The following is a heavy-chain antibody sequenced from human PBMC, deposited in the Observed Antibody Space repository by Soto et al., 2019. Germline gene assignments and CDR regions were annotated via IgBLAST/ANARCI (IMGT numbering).Heavy chain of an antibody. V-gene: IGHV3-20*04. J-gene: IGHJ3*02. CDR1: GFTFEDHG. CDR3: ARDGGVAVAVDASDI. Sequence: EVQLVESGVGVVRPGGSLRLSCAASGFTFEDHGMTWVRQVPGKGLEWVAEINWSGSSTSYADSVKGRFTISRDNAKNSLYLQMNSLRAEDTALYFCARDGGVAVAVDASDIWGQGTMVTVSS. D-gene: IGHD6-19*01. CDR2: INWSGSST.